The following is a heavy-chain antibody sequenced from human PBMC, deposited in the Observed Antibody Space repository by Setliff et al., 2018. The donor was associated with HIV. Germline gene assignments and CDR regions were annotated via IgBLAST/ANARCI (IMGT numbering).Heavy chain of an antibody. CDR3: ARGVRGVVNGMDV. J-gene: IGHJ6*02. CDR2: INTDGSST. Sequence: GGSLRLSCAASGFSFSSYWMHWVRQAPGKGLAWVSRINTDGSSTSYADSVKGRFTISRDNAKNTLYLQMNSLRAADTAVYYCARGVRGVVNGMDVWGQGTTVTVSS. D-gene: IGHD3-10*01. V-gene: IGHV3-74*01. CDR1: GFSFSSYW.